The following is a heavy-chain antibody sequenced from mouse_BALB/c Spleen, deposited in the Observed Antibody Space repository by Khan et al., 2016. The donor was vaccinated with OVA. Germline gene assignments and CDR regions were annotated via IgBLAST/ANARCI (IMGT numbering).Heavy chain of an antibody. CDR3: ARDQVGSYFDY. D-gene: IGHD4-1*02. CDR2: IANKADGYRT. V-gene: IGHV7-3*02. CDR1: GFTFTDYY. Sequence: EVKLVESGGGLVQPGGSLRLSCATSGFTFTDYYMTWVRQPPGEALEWLGFIANKADGYRTEYSASVKGRFTFSRDTSQNILYLQMTTLRPEDSGNYYCARDQVGSYFDYWGQGTTLTVSS. J-gene: IGHJ2*01.